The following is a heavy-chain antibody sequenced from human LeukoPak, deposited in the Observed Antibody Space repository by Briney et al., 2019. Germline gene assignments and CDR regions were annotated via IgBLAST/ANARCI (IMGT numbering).Heavy chain of an antibody. V-gene: IGHV3-23*01. Sequence: GGSLRLSCAASGFSISNSAMSWVRQAPGKGLEWVSLITASSGSTFNADSVKGRFTISRDNSENTLYLQMNSLRAEVTAVYYCAKGAYDYIEMGYFDYWGQGTLVTVSS. CDR1: GFSISNSA. CDR2: ITASSGST. J-gene: IGHJ4*02. D-gene: IGHD5-12*01. CDR3: AKGAYDYIEMGYFDY.